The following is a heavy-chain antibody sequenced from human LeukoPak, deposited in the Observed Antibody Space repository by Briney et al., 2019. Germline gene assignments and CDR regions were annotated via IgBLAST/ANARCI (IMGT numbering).Heavy chain of an antibody. D-gene: IGHD3-10*01. J-gene: IGHJ5*02. CDR1: GGSISSGDYY. CDR2: IYYSGST. V-gene: IGHV4-30-4*01. Sequence: PSQTLSLTCTVSGGSISSGDYYWSWIRQPPGKGLEWIGYIYYSGSTYYNPSLKSRVTISVDTSKNQFSLKLSSVTAADTAVYYCAREAAVGWFGELLSGRWFDPWGQGTLVTVSS. CDR3: AREAAVGWFGELLSGRWFDP.